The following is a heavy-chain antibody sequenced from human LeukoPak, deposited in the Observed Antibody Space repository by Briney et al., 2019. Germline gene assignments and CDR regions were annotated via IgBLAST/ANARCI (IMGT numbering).Heavy chain of an antibody. CDR3: ARDRGGIGYYMDV. V-gene: IGHV3-7*01. J-gene: IGHJ6*03. CDR1: GFTFSSYW. CDR2: MIGDGSEI. Sequence: GGSLRLSCAASGFTFSSYWMHWVRQAPGKGLEWVASMIGDGSEIHYVDSVKGRFTISRDNAKNSFYLQMNSLRAEDTALYYCARDRGGIGYYMDVWGKGTTVTVSS. D-gene: IGHD3-16*02.